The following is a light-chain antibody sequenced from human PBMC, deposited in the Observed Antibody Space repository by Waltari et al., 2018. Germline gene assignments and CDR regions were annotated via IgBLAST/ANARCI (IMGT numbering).Light chain of an antibody. CDR2: RNT. CDR1: SSNIGSNY. Sequence: QSVLTQPPSASGTPGQRVTLSCSGRSSNIGSNYVYWYQQLPGTAPKLLIYRNTQRPSGVPDRFSGSKSGTSASLAISGLRSEDEADYYCAAWDDSLSVLVFGGGTKLTVL. V-gene: IGLV1-47*01. J-gene: IGLJ2*01. CDR3: AAWDDSLSVLV.